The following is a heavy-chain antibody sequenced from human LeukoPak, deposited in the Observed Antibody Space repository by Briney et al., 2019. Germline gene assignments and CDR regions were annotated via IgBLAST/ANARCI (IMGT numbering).Heavy chain of an antibody. J-gene: IGHJ4*02. CDR2: ITSDSTTM. CDR1: GFTFSSYS. V-gene: IGHV3-48*01. Sequence: GGSLRLSCAASGFTFSSYSMNWVRQAPGQGLEWVSYITSDSTTMFYADSVKGRFTASRDNAENSMYLQMNSLRAEDTAVYYCAKGYDYVWGSSAHFDYWGQGTLVTVSS. D-gene: IGHD3-16*01. CDR3: AKGYDYVWGSSAHFDY.